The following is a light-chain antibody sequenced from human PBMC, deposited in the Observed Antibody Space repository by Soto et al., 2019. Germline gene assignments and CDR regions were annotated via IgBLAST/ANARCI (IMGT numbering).Light chain of an antibody. CDR1: QSVSSY. J-gene: IGKJ1*01. V-gene: IGKV3D-15*01. Sequence: EIVMTQSPATLSFSPGERATLSCRASQSVSSYLAWYQQKPGQAPRLLIYGASSRATGIPDRFSGSGSGTEFTLTISSLQPDDFATYYCQQYNSYSWTFGQGTKVDIK. CDR2: GAS. CDR3: QQYNSYSWT.